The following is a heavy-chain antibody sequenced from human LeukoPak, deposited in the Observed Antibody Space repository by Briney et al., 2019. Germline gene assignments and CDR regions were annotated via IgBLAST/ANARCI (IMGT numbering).Heavy chain of an antibody. V-gene: IGHV3-11*01. CDR2: ISSSGSTI. CDR1: GFTLSDYY. J-gene: IGHJ5*02. CDR3: ARDPEPSGWFDP. Sequence: KAGGSLRLSCAPSGFTLSDYYMSWIRQAPGKGLEWVSYISSSGSTIYYADSVKGRFTISRDNAKNSLYLQMNSLRAEDTAVYYCARDPEPSGWFDPWGQGTLVTVSS. D-gene: IGHD1-14*01.